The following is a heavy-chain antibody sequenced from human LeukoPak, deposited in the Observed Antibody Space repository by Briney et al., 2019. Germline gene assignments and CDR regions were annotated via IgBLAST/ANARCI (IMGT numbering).Heavy chain of an antibody. Sequence: GGSLRLSCAASGFTFSSIWMSWVRQAPGKGLEWVANIKQDGSEIYSGDSLKGRFTISRDNAKNSLYLQMNSLRGEDTAVYYCARDIDWLDCWGQGTLVTVSS. D-gene: IGHD2-15*01. V-gene: IGHV3-7*01. J-gene: IGHJ5*01. CDR2: IKQDGSEI. CDR1: GFTFSSIW. CDR3: ARDIDWLDC.